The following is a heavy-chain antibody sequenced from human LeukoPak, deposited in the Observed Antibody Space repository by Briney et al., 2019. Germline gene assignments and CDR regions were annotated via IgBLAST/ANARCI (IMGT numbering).Heavy chain of an antibody. Sequence: GRSLRLSCAASGFTFSSYGMHWVRQAPGKGLEWVAVISYDGSNKYYADSVKGRLTISRDNSKNTLYLQMNSLRAEDTAVYYCAGTFLNEVRAFDIWGQGTMVTVSS. D-gene: IGHD3-10*01. CDR2: ISYDGSNK. J-gene: IGHJ3*02. CDR3: AGTFLNEVRAFDI. V-gene: IGHV3-30*03. CDR1: GFTFSSYG.